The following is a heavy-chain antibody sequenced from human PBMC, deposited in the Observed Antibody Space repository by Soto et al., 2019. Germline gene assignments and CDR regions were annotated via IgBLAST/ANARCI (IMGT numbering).Heavy chain of an antibody. J-gene: IGHJ6*02. CDR2: IGTAGDT. Sequence: PGGSLRLSCAASGFTFSSYDMHWVRQATGKGLEWVSAIGTAGDTYYPGSVKGRFTISRENAKNSLYLQMNSLRAGDTAVYYCARDGGTVAGPNYYYYYGMDVWGQGXTVTVYS. CDR3: ARDGGTVAGPNYYYYYGMDV. D-gene: IGHD6-19*01. V-gene: IGHV3-13*01. CDR1: GFTFSSYD.